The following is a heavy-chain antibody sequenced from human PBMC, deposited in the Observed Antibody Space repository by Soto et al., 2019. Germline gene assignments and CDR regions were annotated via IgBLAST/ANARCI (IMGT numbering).Heavy chain of an antibody. J-gene: IGHJ5*02. V-gene: IGHV3-23*01. D-gene: IGHD3-16*02. CDR3: ARLIEVHKWFCP. CDR2: LSVNGNRL. Sequence: HPGGTQRVSCEASGFTFSRYPMIWVRQAPGEGLEWVSTLSVNGNRLYCADSVKGRFTVSRDNPKNTLYLQMDSLRAEDTAIYYFARLIEVHKWFCPWGRGTLVAAAS. CDR1: GFTFSRYP.